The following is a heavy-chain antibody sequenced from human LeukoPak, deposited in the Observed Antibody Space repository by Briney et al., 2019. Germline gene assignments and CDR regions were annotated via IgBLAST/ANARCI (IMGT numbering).Heavy chain of an antibody. J-gene: IGHJ4*02. CDR3: AGSSGYSSSWYFDY. CDR2: INPNSGGT. CDR1: GYTFTGCY. Sequence: ASVKVSCKASGYTFTGCYMHWVRQAPGQGLEWMGWINPNSGGTNYAQKFQGRVTMTRDTSISTAYMELSRLRSDDTAVYYCAGSSGYSSSWYFDYWGQGTLVTVSS. V-gene: IGHV1-2*02. D-gene: IGHD6-13*01.